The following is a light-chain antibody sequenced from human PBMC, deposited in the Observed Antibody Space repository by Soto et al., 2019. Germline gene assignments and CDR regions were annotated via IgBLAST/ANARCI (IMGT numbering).Light chain of an antibody. CDR2: GAS. J-gene: IGKJ1*01. CDR3: PPYGCSPRT. CDR1: QSVRGNS. Sequence: EIVLTQSPGTLSLSPGERATLSCRASQSVRGNSLAWYQHKPGQAPRLLIYGASDRATGISDRFSGSGSGTGFTLTNTRLEPENFALYNCPPYGCSPRTFGQGTKV. V-gene: IGKV3-20*01.